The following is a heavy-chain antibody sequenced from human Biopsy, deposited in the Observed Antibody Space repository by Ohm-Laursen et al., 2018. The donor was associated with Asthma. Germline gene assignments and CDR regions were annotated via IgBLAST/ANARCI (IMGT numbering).Heavy chain of an antibody. Sequence: SLRLSCAASGFTFRSYGMHWVRQAPGKGLEWVAVISFDGSNKYYADSVKGRFTISRDNSKNTLYLQMTSLSAEDSAVYYCARVDGVVEAATRLGGMDVWGQGTTVTVSS. D-gene: IGHD2-15*01. CDR3: ARVDGVVEAATRLGGMDV. V-gene: IGHV3-30*03. J-gene: IGHJ6*02. CDR2: ISFDGSNK. CDR1: GFTFRSYG.